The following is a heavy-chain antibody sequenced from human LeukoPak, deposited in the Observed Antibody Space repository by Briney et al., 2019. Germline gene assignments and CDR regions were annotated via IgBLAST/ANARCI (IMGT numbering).Heavy chain of an antibody. J-gene: IGHJ6*02. Sequence: ASVKVSCKASGDTFTSYAMNWVRQAPGQGLEWMGWINTNTGNPTYAQGFTGRFVFSSDTSVSTAYLQISSLKAEDTAVYYCASYGDYYYYNGMDVWGQGTTVTVSS. CDR3: ASYGDYYYYNGMDV. CDR1: GDTFTSYA. CDR2: INTNTGNP. V-gene: IGHV7-4-1*02. D-gene: IGHD3-10*01.